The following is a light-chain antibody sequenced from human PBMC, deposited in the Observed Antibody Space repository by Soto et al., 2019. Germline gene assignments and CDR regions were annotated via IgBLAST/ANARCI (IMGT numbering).Light chain of an antibody. J-gene: IGLJ1*01. CDR3: SSYTTSNTRQIV. V-gene: IGLV2-14*03. CDR2: DVS. Sequence: ALTQPASVSGSPGQSITISCTGTSSDVGGYNYVSWYQHHPGKAPKLMIFDVSNRPSGVSNRFSGSKSGNTASLTISGLQPEDEADYYCSSYTTSNTRQIVFGTGTKVTVL. CDR1: SSDVGGYNY.